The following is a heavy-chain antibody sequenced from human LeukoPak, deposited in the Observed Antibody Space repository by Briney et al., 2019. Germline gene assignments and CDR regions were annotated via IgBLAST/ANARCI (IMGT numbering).Heavy chain of an antibody. Sequence: PSETLSLTCTVSGGSISSSSYYWGWIRQPPGKGLEWIGSIYYSGSTYYNPSLKSRVTISVDTSKNQFSLKLSSVTAADTAVYYCAREGQLVAVNWFDPWGQGTLVTVSS. CDR1: GGSISSSSYY. CDR2: IYYSGST. V-gene: IGHV4-39*02. CDR3: AREGQLVAVNWFDP. D-gene: IGHD6-6*01. J-gene: IGHJ5*02.